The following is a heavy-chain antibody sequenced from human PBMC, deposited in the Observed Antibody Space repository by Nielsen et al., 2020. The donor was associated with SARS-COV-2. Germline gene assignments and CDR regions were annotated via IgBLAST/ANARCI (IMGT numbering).Heavy chain of an antibody. V-gene: IGHV1-46*01. J-gene: IGHJ4*02. CDR2: INPSGGST. CDR1: GYTFTSYY. D-gene: IGHD3-10*01. CDR3: ARDGNGLMVRGVIMGPGDY. Sequence: ASVKVSCKTSGYTFTSYYMHWVRQAPGQGLEWMGIINPSGGSTSYAQKFQGRVTMTRDTSTSTAYMELRSLRSDDTAVYYCARDGNGLMVRGVIMGPGDYWGQGTLVTVSS.